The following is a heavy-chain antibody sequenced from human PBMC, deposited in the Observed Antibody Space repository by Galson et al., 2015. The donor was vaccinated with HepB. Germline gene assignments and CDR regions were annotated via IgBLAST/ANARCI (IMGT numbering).Heavy chain of an antibody. CDR2: INPNSGGT. Sequence: SVKVSCKASGYTFTGYYMHWVRQAPGQGLEWMGWINPNSGGTNYAQKFQGRVTMTGDTSISTAYMELSRLRSDDTAVYYCARDREDYDILTGYYAGGAFDIWGQGTMVTVSS. D-gene: IGHD3-9*01. CDR3: ARDREDYDILTGYYAGGAFDI. CDR1: GYTFTGYY. V-gene: IGHV1-2*02. J-gene: IGHJ3*02.